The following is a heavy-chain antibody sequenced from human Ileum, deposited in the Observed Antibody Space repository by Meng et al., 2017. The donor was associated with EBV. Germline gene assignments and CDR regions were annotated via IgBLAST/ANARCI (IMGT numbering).Heavy chain of an antibody. J-gene: IGHJ4*02. CDR3: VRDLNTATYYFDY. CDR1: GFSFRSFA. CDR2: ISHDESNK. V-gene: IGHV3-30-3*01. D-gene: IGHD5-18*01. Sequence: QVQMVESGXGVVQLXRSMSLXCAASGFSFRSFAMHWVRQAPGKGLEWVAVISHDESNKYYADSVKGRFTISRDSSKSTLYLQMNSLRAEDTAVYYCVRDLNTATYYFDYWGQGALVTVSS.